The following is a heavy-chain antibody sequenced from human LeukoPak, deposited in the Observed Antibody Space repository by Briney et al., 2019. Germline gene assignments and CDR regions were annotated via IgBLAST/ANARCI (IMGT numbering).Heavy chain of an antibody. CDR2: ISTSGSET. Sequence: PGGTLRLSCAASGFTFSNSGMSWVRQAPGKGLEWVSAISTSGSETHYADSVKGRFTISRDNSKNTLYLQMNSLRAEDTAVYYCAKSGLSYYFDYWGQGTLVTVSS. D-gene: IGHD2-8*02. V-gene: IGHV3-23*01. CDR3: AKSGLSYYFDY. J-gene: IGHJ4*02. CDR1: GFTFSNSG.